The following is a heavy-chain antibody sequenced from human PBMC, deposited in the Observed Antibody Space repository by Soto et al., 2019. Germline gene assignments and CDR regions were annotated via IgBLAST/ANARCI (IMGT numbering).Heavy chain of an antibody. CDR3: AESHTPLSRFDD. D-gene: IGHD3-9*01. CDR1: GFTFSSYA. CDR2: IVASGSRT. V-gene: IGHV3-23*01. J-gene: IGHJ4*02. Sequence: EVQLLESGGGLVQPGGSLRLSCEASGFTFSSYAMNWVRQAPGKGLEWVSGIVASGSRTYYADSVRGRFSISRDNSRNTVFLQMNRTRAEDTALYFWAESHTPLSRFDDWGQGILVAVSS.